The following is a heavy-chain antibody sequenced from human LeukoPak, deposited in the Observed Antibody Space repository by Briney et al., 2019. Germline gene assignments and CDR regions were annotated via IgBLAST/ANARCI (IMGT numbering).Heavy chain of an antibody. CDR1: GFTFSSYS. J-gene: IGHJ4*02. D-gene: IGHD5-12*01. Sequence: NTGGSLRLSCAASGFTFSSYSMNWVRQAPGKGLEWVSSISSSSSYIYYADSVKGRFTISRDNAKNSLYLQMNSLRAEDTAVYYCARALERGYSGYGLDYWGQGTLVTVSS. CDR3: ARALERGYSGYGLDY. V-gene: IGHV3-21*01. CDR2: ISSSSSYI.